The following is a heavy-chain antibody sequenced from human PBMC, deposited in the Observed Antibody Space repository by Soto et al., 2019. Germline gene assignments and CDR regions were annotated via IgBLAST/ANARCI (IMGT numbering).Heavy chain of an antibody. V-gene: IGHV4-59*01. CDR2: IYYSGST. J-gene: IGHJ4*02. CDR3: ARRVYCSGGSCYYEAEYYFDY. CDR1: GGSISSYY. D-gene: IGHD2-15*01. Sequence: SETLSLTCTVSGGSISSYYWSWIRQPPGKGLEWIGYIYYSGSTNYNPSLKSRVTISVDTSKNQFSLKLSSVTAADTAVYYCARRVYCSGGSCYYEAEYYFDYWGQGTLVTVSS.